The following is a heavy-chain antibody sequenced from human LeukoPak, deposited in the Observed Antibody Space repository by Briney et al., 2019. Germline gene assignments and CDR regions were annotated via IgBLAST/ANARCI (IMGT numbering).Heavy chain of an antibody. V-gene: IGHV1-24*01. D-gene: IGHD3-10*01. J-gene: IGHJ4*02. Sequence: ASVKVSCKVSGYTLTELSMHWVRQAPGKGLEWMGGFDPEDGETIYAQKFQGRVTMTEDTSTDTAYMEPSSLRSEDTAVYYCATGGFMVRGVIIPHWGQGTLVTVSS. CDR2: FDPEDGET. CDR1: GYTLTELS. CDR3: ATGGFMVRGVIIPH.